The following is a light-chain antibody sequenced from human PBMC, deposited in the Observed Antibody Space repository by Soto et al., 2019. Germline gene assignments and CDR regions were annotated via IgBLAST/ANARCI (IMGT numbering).Light chain of an antibody. V-gene: IGKV1-12*01. CDR2: KAS. CDR3: QQASSFPFT. CDR1: QVISSW. J-gene: IGKJ4*01. Sequence: DIQMTQSPSSVSASVGDRVTITCRASQVISSWLVWYQQKPGKAPKLLIYKASTLQSGVPSRFSCSASGTEFPLTISSLQAEDFATCYCQQASSFPFTFGGGTEVEIK.